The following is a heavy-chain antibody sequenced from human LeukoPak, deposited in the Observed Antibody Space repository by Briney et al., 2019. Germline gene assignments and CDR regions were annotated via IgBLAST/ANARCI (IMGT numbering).Heavy chain of an antibody. CDR3: ARRKVAAEIDY. V-gene: IGHV4-39*01. CDR2: IYYRGNT. J-gene: IGHJ4*02. D-gene: IGHD6-13*01. Sequence: SETLSLTCTVSGGSITDTSYFWGWIRQPPGKGLEWIGSIYYRGNTYYSPSLKSRFTLFVDTSKNQFSLKLSSVTAADTAIYYCARRKVAAEIDYWGQGTLVTVSS. CDR1: GGSITDTSYF.